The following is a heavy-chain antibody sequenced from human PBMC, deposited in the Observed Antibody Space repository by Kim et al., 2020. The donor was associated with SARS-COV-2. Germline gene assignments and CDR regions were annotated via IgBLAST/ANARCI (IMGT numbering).Heavy chain of an antibody. CDR1: GGSFSGYY. CDR3: ASRLLWFGELSGWFDP. V-gene: IGHV4-34*01. J-gene: IGHJ5*02. CDR2: INHSGST. D-gene: IGHD3-10*01. Sequence: SETLSLTCAVYGGSFSGYYWSWIRQPPGKGLEWIGEINHSGSTNYNPSLKSRVTISVDTSKNQFSLKLSSVTAADTAVYYCASRLLWFGELSGWFDPWGQGTLVTVSS.